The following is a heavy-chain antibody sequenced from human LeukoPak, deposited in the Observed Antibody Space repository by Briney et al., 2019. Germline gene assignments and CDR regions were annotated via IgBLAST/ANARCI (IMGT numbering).Heavy chain of an antibody. Sequence: GGSLRLSCAASGFTFSDYAMHWVRQAPGKGLEWVALIAYDGSDKYYADSVKDRFTIYRDNSKNTLYLQMNSLRTEDTTVYYCVRGRYYYDSSGYLDYWGQGTLVTVSS. CDR1: GFTFSDYA. CDR3: VRGRYYYDSSGYLDY. J-gene: IGHJ4*02. CDR2: IAYDGSDK. D-gene: IGHD3-22*01. V-gene: IGHV3-30-3*01.